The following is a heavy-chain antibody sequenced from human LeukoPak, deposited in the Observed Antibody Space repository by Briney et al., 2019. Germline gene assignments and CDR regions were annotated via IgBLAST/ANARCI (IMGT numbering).Heavy chain of an antibody. J-gene: IGHJ4*02. V-gene: IGHV1-18*01. CDR1: GYTFTSYG. CDR2: ISAYNGNT. D-gene: IGHD6-19*01. CDR3: ARVPPVAVAGEWRLDY. Sequence: ASVKVACKAYGYTFTSYGISWVRQAPGQGLEWMGWISAYNGNTNYAQKLQGRVTMTTDTSTSTAYMELRSLRSDDTAVYYCARVPPVAVAGEWRLDYWGQGTLVTVSS.